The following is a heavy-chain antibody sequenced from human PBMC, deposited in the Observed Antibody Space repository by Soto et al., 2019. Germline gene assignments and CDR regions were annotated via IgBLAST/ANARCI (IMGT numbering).Heavy chain of an antibody. CDR2: IWYDGNNK. V-gene: IGHV3-33*01. Sequence: QVQLVESGGGVVQPGRSLRLSCAASGFTFSSYGMHWVRQAPGKGLEWVAVIWYDGNNKYYADSVKGRFTISRDNSKNTLYLQMNSLRAEDTAVYYCARDPVLRFLEWLSPWYFDLWGRGTLVTVSS. CDR3: ARDPVLRFLEWLSPWYFDL. D-gene: IGHD3-3*01. J-gene: IGHJ2*01. CDR1: GFTFSSYG.